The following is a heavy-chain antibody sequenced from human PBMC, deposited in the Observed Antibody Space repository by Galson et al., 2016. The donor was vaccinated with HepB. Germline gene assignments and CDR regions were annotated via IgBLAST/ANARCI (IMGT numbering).Heavy chain of an antibody. Sequence: SLRLSCAASGFTATDYNMNWLRQVPGRGLEWISTITTWDITPYAASVKGRFTMSRDRDRNSVVLQMTGLRVDDTAVYYCAGCVTFSQCSWFRPWGQGTLVSVSS. J-gene: IGHJ5*02. CDR1: GFTATDYN. V-gene: IGHV3-69-1*01. D-gene: IGHD2-21*02. CDR3: AGCVTFSQCSWFRP. CDR2: ITTWDIT.